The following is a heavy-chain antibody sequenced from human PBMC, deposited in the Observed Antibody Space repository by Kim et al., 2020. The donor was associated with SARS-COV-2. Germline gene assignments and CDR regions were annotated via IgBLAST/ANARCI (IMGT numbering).Heavy chain of an antibody. CDR2: IRWNSGSI. CDR3: ATELAAAGHRAYYYYGM. D-gene: IGHD6-13*01. Sequence: GGSLRLSCAASGFTFDDYAMHWVRQAPGKGLEWVSVIRWNSGSIGYADSVKGRFTISRDNAKNSLYLQMNSLSAEDTALYYCATELAAAGHRAYYYYGM. V-gene: IGHV3-9*01. CDR1: GFTFDDYA. J-gene: IGHJ6*01.